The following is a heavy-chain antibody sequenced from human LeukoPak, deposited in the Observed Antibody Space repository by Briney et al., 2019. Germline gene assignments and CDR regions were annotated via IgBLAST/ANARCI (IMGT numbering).Heavy chain of an antibody. V-gene: IGHV1-69*06. Sequence: VASVKVSCKASGYTFTGYYMHWVRQAPGQGLEWMGGIIPIFGTANYAQKFQGRVTITADKSTSTAYMELSSLRSEDTAVYYCARGSSPYYDILTGLDIWGQGTMVTVSS. D-gene: IGHD3-9*01. CDR3: ARGSSPYYDILTGLDI. CDR1: GYTFTGYY. CDR2: IIPIFGTA. J-gene: IGHJ3*02.